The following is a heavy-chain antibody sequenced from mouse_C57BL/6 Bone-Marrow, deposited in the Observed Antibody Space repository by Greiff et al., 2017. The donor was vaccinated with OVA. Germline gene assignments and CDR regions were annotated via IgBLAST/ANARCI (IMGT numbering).Heavy chain of an antibody. V-gene: IGHV10-1*01. CDR2: IRSKSNNYAT. CDR3: VRPGGYDPFAY. J-gene: IGHJ3*01. Sequence: DVQLVESGGGLVQPKGSLKLSCAASGFSFNTYAMNWVRQAPGKGLEWVARIRSKSNNYATYYADSVKDRFTISRDDSESMLYLQMNNLKTEDTAMYYCVRPGGYDPFAYWGQGTLVTVSA. D-gene: IGHD2-2*01. CDR1: GFSFNTYA.